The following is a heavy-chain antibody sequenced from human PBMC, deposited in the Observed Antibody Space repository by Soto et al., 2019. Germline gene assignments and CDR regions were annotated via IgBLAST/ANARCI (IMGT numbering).Heavy chain of an antibody. J-gene: IGHJ6*02. D-gene: IGHD1-26*01. CDR1: GYTFTGYY. CDR2: INPNSGDT. CDR3: AKGGAIVAAGTRVYIYNAMDV. V-gene: IGHV1-2*02. Sequence: ASVKVSCKASGYTFTGYYVHWVRQAPGQGLEWMGWINPNSGDTYLAQRFQGRVTMNRDTSIGTAYMELRGLTSDDTAEYYCAKGGAIVAAGTRVYIYNAMDVWGQGTTVTV.